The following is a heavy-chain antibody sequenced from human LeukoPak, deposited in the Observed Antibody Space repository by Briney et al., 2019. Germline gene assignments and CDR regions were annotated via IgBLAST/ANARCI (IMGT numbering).Heavy chain of an antibody. CDR1: GFTFSRYW. J-gene: IGHJ6*02. D-gene: IGHD3/OR15-3a*01. CDR2: INSDGSST. CDR3: ARDVVGPNRWVYGMDV. V-gene: IGHV3-74*01. Sequence: GGSLRLSCAASGFTFSRYWMHWVRQAPGKGLLWVSRINSDGSSTYYADSVKGRFTTSRDNSKNTVYLQMNSLRAEDTAVYYCARDVVGPNRWVYGMDVWGQGTTVTVSS.